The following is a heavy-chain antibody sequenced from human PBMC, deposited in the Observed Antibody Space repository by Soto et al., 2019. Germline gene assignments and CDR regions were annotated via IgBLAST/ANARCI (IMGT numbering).Heavy chain of an antibody. J-gene: IGHJ4*02. V-gene: IGHV4-39*01. D-gene: IGHD5-12*01. CDR2: IYYSGST. Sequence: SETLSLTCTVSGGSISSSSYYWGWIRQPPGKGLEWIGSIYYSGSTYYNPSLKSRVTISVDTSKNQFSLKLSSVTAADTAVYYCAKDIVASPGFDYWGQGTLVTVSS. CDR3: AKDIVASPGFDY. CDR1: GGSISSSSYY.